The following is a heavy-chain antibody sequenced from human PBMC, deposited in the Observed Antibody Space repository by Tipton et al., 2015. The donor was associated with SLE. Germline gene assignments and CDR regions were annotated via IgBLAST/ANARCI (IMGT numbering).Heavy chain of an antibody. CDR1: GGSISSYY. Sequence: LSLTYTVSGGSISSYYWSWVRQAPGKGLEWVSAISGSGGSTYYADSVKGRFTISRDNSKNTLYLQMNSLRAEDTAVYYCAKDGWAYGDFYYGMDVWGQGTTVTVSS. J-gene: IGHJ6*02. D-gene: IGHD4-17*01. CDR2: ISGSGGST. CDR3: AKDGWAYGDFYYGMDV. V-gene: IGHV3-23*01.